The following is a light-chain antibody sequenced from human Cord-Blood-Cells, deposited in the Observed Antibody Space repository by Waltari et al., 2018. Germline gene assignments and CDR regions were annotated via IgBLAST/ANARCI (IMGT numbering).Light chain of an antibody. CDR2: SNN. CDR3: AAWDDSLNGYV. Sequence: QSVLTPPPSASGTPGQRVTISCSGSSSNIGRNTVTWYQQLPGTAPKLLIYSNNQRPSGVPDRFSGSKSGTSASLAISGLQSEDEADYYCAAWDDSLNGYVFGTGTKVTVL. J-gene: IGLJ1*01. V-gene: IGLV1-44*01. CDR1: SSNIGRNT.